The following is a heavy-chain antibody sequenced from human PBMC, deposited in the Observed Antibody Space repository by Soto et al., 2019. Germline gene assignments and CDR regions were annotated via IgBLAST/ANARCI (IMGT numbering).Heavy chain of an antibody. CDR3: ARGRNYPFPHGLDV. V-gene: IGHV4-31*03. J-gene: IGHJ6*02. CDR2: IYYNGST. Sequence: QVQLQESDPGLVKPSQTLSLTCTVSGGSISSGVYYWSWIRHHPGKGLEWIGYIYYNGSTYYNPSLKSRVTISVDTSKNQFSLKLSSVTAADTAVYYCARGRNYPFPHGLDVWGQGTTVTVSS. CDR1: GGSISSGVYY. D-gene: IGHD1-7*01.